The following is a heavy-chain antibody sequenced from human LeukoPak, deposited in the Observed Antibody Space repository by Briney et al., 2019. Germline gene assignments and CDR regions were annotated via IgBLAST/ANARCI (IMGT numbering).Heavy chain of an antibody. CDR1: GFTFSAYG. D-gene: IGHD6-19*01. CDR2: IDTGRST. Sequence: GGSLRLSCAASGFTFSAYGMSWVRQAPGKGLEWVSTIDTGRSTYYADSVKGRFTISRDNSKNTLYLQMNSLRAEDTAVYYCARALMGYSSGWYNDYWGQGTLVTASS. CDR3: ARALMGYSSGWYNDY. V-gene: IGHV3-23*01. J-gene: IGHJ4*02.